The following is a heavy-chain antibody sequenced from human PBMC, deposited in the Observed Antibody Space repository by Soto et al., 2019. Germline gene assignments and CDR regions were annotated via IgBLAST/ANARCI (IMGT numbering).Heavy chain of an antibody. CDR3: ARTWSSSSHVVPSKSVDGGAFDI. V-gene: IGHV3-74*01. CDR1: GFTFSSYW. CDR2: INSDGSST. Sequence: QLGGSLRLSCAASGFTFSSYWMHWVRQAPGKGLVWVSRINSDGSSTSYADSVKGRFTISRDNAKNTLYLQMNSLRAEDTAVYYCARTWSSSSHVVPSKSVDGGAFDIWGQGTMVTVSS. D-gene: IGHD6-6*01. J-gene: IGHJ3*02.